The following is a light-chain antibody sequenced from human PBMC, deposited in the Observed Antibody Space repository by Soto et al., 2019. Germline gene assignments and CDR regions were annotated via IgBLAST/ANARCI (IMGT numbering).Light chain of an antibody. CDR2: DAS. CDR3: QQYNSYSLWT. J-gene: IGKJ1*01. V-gene: IGKV1-5*01. Sequence: DIQLTQSPSFLSASVGDRVTITCRASQSVSTRLAWYQQKPGKAPELLISDASSLESGVPSRFSGSGSGAEITLTISSLQPDDFATYYCQQYNSYSLWTFGQGTKVDIK. CDR1: QSVSTR.